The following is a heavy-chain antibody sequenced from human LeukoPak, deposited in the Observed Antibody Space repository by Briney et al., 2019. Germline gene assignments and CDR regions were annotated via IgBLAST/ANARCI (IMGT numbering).Heavy chain of an antibody. CDR1: GFTFSSYG. J-gene: IGHJ4*02. V-gene: IGHV3-21*04. CDR3: ARGVDDIDY. CDR2: ISSSSSYI. Sequence: PGGSLRLSCAASGFTFSSYGMHWVRQAPGKGLEWVSSISSSSSYIYYADSVKGRFTISRDNAKNSLYLQMSSLRSEDTAVYYCARGVDDIDYWGQGTLVTVSS. D-gene: IGHD3-9*01.